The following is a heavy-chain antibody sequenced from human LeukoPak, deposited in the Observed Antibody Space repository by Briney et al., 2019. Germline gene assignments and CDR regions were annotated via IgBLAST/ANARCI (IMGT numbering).Heavy chain of an antibody. V-gene: IGHV4-4*07. D-gene: IGHD3-9*01. J-gene: IGHJ4*02. CDR3: ARGSYYDTLTGYYRGSFDS. CDR2: ASTSGTT. CDR1: GGSISTYY. Sequence: SETLSLTCTVSGGSISTYYCSWIRQPAEKGLEWIGRASTSGTTQYNPYFKSRVTMSVDTSSNQFSLKLSSVTAADTAVYYCARGSYYDTLTGYYRGSFDSWGQGTLVTVSS.